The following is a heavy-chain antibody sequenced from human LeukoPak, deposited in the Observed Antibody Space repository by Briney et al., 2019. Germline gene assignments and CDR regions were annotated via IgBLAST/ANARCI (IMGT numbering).Heavy chain of an antibody. V-gene: IGHV1-69*05. J-gene: IGHJ4*02. D-gene: IGHD2-2*01. Sequence: SVKVSCKAFGDTFSSYAISWVRQAPGQGPEWMGGIIPIFGTANYAQKFQGRVTITTDESTSTAYMELSSLRSEDTAVYYCASASVGYCSTTSCYVGVFDYWGQGTLVTVSS. CDR1: GDTFSSYA. CDR2: IIPIFGTA. CDR3: ASASVGYCSTTSCYVGVFDY.